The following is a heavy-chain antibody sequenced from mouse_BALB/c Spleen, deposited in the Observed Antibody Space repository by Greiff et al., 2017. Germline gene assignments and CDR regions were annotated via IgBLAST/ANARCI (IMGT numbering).Heavy chain of an antibody. CDR3: ARKYGAMDY. Sequence: EVMLVESGGDLVKPGGSLKLSCAASGFTFSSYGMSWVRQTPDKRLEWVATISSGGSYTYYPDSVKGRFTISRDNAKNTLYLQMSSLKSEDTAMYYCARKYGAMDYWGQGTSVTVSS. D-gene: IGHD2-10*02. V-gene: IGHV5-6*01. CDR2: ISSGGSYT. J-gene: IGHJ4*01. CDR1: GFTFSSYG.